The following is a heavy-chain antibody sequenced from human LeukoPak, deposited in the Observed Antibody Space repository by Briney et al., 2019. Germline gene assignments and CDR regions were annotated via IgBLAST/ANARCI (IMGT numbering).Heavy chain of an antibody. V-gene: IGHV6-1*01. CDR2: TYYRSKWYN. CDR3: ARVEQWLNHYYYYYGMDV. D-gene: IGHD6-19*01. Sequence: SQTLSLTCAISGDSVSSNSAAWNWIRQSPSRGLEWLGRTYYRSKWYNDYAVSVKSRITINPDTSKNQFSLQLNSVTPEDTAVYYCARVEQWLNHYYYYYGMDVWGQGTTVTVSS. CDR1: GDSVSSNSAA. J-gene: IGHJ6*02.